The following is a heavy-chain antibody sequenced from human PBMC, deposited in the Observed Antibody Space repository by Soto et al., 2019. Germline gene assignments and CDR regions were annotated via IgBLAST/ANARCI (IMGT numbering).Heavy chain of an antibody. D-gene: IGHD2-15*01. J-gene: IGHJ3*02. Sequence: QVQLVQSGAEVKKPGASVKVSCKASGYTFTSYDINWVRQSTGQGLEWMGCMNPNSGNTGYAQKFQGRVTMTSNTSISTAYMELSSLRSEDTAVYYCAGSCSGGSCYDAFDIWGQGTMVTVSS. V-gene: IGHV1-8*01. CDR1: GYTFTSYD. CDR3: AGSCSGGSCYDAFDI. CDR2: MNPNSGNT.